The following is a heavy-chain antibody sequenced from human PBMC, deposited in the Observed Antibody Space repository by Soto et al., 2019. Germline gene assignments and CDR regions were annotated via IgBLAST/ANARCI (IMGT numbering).Heavy chain of an antibody. D-gene: IGHD3-16*02. CDR1: GFTFSSYS. J-gene: IGHJ5*02. CDR2: ISSSSSTI. CDR3: ARLSQHEYYDYIWGSYRPDIGNWFDP. Sequence: PGGSLRLSCAASGFTFSSYSMNWVRQAPGKGLEWVSYISSSSSTIYYADSVKGRFTISRDNAKNSLYLQMNSLRAEDTAVYYCARLSQHEYYDYIWGSYRPDIGNWFDPWGQGTLVTVSS. V-gene: IGHV3-48*01.